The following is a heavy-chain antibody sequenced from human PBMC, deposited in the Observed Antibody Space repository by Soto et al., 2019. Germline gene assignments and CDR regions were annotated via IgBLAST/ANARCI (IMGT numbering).Heavy chain of an antibody. J-gene: IGHJ4*02. CDR1: GFSFSGYA. CDR2: IVGGGGNT. CDR3: AKEIAVGGTGVFDC. Sequence: VQVLESGGGLVQPGGSLRLSCAASGFSFSGYAMSWVRQAPGKGLEWISAIVGGGGNTYYADAVKGRFTISRDNSRNTLYLQMDNLRADDAAVYYCAKEIAVGGTGVFDCRGQGALVTVSS. V-gene: IGHV3-23*01. D-gene: IGHD6-19*01.